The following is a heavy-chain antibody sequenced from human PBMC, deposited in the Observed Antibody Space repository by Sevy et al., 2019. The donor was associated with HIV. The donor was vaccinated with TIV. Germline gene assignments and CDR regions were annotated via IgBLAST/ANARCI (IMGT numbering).Heavy chain of an antibody. J-gene: IGHJ4*02. V-gene: IGHV3-30*02. D-gene: IGHD2-2*01. CDR3: TTKEENQLLRFDY. CDR1: GLTFNSYG. Sequence: GGSLRLSCAVSGLTFNSYGMHWVRQAPGKGLEWLAFLGYDGRKKFYGDSVKGRFTISRDNSKNTLYLQMNSLRVEDTAVYHCTTKEENQLLRFDYWGQGTLVTVSS. CDR2: LGYDGRKK.